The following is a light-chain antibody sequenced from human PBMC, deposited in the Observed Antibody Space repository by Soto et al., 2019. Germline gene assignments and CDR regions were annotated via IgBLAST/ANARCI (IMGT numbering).Light chain of an antibody. CDR1: NSNIGSKY. V-gene: IGLV1-47*01. J-gene: IGLJ2*01. CDR3: AAWDNNLGGPA. Sequence: QSVLTQPPSASGTPGQRVSISCSGSNSNIGSKYVYWYQQLPGTAPKLLMYRNNQRPSGVPDRFSGSKSGTSAFLAISGLRSEDEADYYCAAWDNNLGGPAFGGGTKLTVL. CDR2: RNN.